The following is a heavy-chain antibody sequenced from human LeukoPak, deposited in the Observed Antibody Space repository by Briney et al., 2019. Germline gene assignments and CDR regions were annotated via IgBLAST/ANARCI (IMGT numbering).Heavy chain of an antibody. CDR3: MRAVKGASTLNWLDA. D-gene: IGHD2/OR15-2a*01. CDR1: GLTFSGYY. V-gene: IGHV4-38-2*01. Sequence: SETLSLTCAVYGLTFSGYYWGWIRQPPGKGLEWIGSIYYSGSTYYNPSLKSRVTISVDTSNNHFSPKLSSVTAADPAVYYCMRAVKGASTLNWLDAWGQGTLVTVYS. CDR2: IYYSGST. J-gene: IGHJ5*02.